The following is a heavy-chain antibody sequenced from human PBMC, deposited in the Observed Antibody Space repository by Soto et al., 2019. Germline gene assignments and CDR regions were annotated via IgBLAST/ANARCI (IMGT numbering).Heavy chain of an antibody. V-gene: IGHV1-3*01. CDR2: INGGSGNT. D-gene: IGHD3-16*01. J-gene: IGHJ4*02. CDR3: ARVPPWGNSAWDYYIQHYDS. Sequence: QVQLVQSGAEVKRPGASVTVSCKSSGFTFTSYAIHWLRQAPGQRPQWMGWINGGSGNTKYSQDFQGRVTFTRDTFATTAYLELSSLRSEDTAVYYCARVPPWGNSAWDYYIQHYDSWGQGTPVTVSS. CDR1: GFTFTSYA.